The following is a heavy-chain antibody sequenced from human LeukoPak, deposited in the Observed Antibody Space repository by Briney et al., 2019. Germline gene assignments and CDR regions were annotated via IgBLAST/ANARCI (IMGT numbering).Heavy chain of an antibody. J-gene: IGHJ4*02. V-gene: IGHV3-64*01. CDR3: ARSILGYCSSTSCYTFDY. CDR1: GFTFSSYA. D-gene: IGHD2-2*02. CDR2: ISSNGGST. Sequence: GGSLRLSCAASGFTFSSYAMHWVRQAPGKGLEYVSAISSNGGSTYYANSVKGRFTISRDNSKNTLYLQMGSLRAEDTALYYCARSILGYCSSTSCYTFDYWGQGTLVTVSS.